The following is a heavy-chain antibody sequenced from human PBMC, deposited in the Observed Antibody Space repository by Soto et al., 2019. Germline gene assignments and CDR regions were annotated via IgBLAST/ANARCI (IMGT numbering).Heavy chain of an antibody. CDR1: GGTFSSYA. J-gene: IGHJ6*02. V-gene: IGHV1-69*13. D-gene: IGHD5-18*01. CDR2: IIPIFGTA. Sequence: SVKVSCKASGGTFSSYAISWVRQAPGQGLEWMGGIIPIFGTANYAQKFQGRVTITADESTSTAYMELSSLRSEDTAVYYCARDDVDTAMPYGMDVWGQGTTDTVSS. CDR3: ARDDVDTAMPYGMDV.